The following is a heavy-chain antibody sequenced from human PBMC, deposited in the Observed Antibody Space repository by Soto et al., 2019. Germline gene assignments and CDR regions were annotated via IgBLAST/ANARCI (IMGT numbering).Heavy chain of an antibody. CDR1: GGSFSGYY. Sequence: SETLSLTCAVYGGSFSGYYWSWIRQPPGKGLEWIGEINHSGSTNYNPSLKSRVTISVDTSKNQVSLKLSSVTAADTAVYYCARVSGIYYYGMDVWGQGTTVT. D-gene: IGHD3-10*01. J-gene: IGHJ6*02. V-gene: IGHV4-34*01. CDR2: INHSGST. CDR3: ARVSGIYYYGMDV.